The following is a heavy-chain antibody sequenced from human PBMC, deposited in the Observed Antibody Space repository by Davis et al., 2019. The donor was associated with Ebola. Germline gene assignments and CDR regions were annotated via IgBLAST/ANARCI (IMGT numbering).Heavy chain of an antibody. J-gene: IGHJ2*01. Sequence: GESLKISCAASGFTFNDFALHWVRQAPGKGLEWVAIISNDDTSKFYADSVKGRFTISRDTSKNTLYLHMNALTAEDTALYYCAKLRSHDYTDSSDDFYLDLWGRGTLVTVSS. CDR2: ISNDDTSK. CDR1: GFTFNDFA. CDR3: AKLRSHDYTDSSDDFYLDL. D-gene: IGHD3-16*01. V-gene: IGHV3-30-3*02.